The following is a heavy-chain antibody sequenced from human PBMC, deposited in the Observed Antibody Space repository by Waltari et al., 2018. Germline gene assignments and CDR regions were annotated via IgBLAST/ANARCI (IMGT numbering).Heavy chain of an antibody. CDR3: AREWVAVLVGATQSLDY. V-gene: IGHV1-2*02. J-gene: IGHJ4*02. D-gene: IGHD2-15*01. Sequence: QVQLVQSGAEVKKPGASVKVSCEASGYTFTGNYIHWVRQAPGQGLEWMGWINPNSGGTHYSQKFQVRVTMTRDTSISTAYMELSSLRSDDTAVYYCAREWVAVLVGATQSLDYWGQGTLVTVSS. CDR1: GYTFTGNY. CDR2: INPNSGGT.